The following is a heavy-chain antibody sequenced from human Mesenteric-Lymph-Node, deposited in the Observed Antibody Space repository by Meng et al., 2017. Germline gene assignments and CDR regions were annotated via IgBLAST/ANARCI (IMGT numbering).Heavy chain of an antibody. D-gene: IGHD3-22*01. J-gene: IGHJ4*02. CDR3: ARDEGAEYYYDSSGPCHGAFGY. CDR2: ISSSGSTI. CDR1: GGSINSDN. V-gene: IGHV3-48*03. Sequence: LSLTCTVSGGSINSDNYSWSWVRQAPGKGLEWVSYISSSGSTIYYADSVKGRFTISRDNAKNSLYLQMNSLRAEDTAVYYCARDEGAEYYYDSSGPCHGAFGYWGQGTLVTVSS.